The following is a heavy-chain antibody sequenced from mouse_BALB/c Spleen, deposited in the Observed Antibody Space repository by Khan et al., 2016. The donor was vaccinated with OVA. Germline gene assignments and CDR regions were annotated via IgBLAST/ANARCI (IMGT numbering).Heavy chain of an antibody. J-gene: IGHJ3*01. CDR3: ARAFYYGAYFAY. CDR1: GFSVTNYG. CDR2: IWAGGST. V-gene: IGHV2-9*02. Sequence: QMQLEESGPGLVAPSQTLSITCTVSGFSVTNYGVHWVRQPPGKGLEWLGVIWAGGSTNSNSALMYRQSISKDDSKSQVFFTMNSLQTADTAISYCARAFYYGAYFAYWGQGTLVTVSA. D-gene: IGHD1-1*01.